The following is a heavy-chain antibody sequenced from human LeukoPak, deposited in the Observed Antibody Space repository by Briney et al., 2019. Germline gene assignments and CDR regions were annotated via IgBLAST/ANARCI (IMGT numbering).Heavy chain of an antibody. CDR3: ARDKDDYGDY. V-gene: IGHV3-30-3*01. J-gene: IGHJ4*02. CDR1: GFTFSSYA. CDR2: ISYDGSNK. Sequence: PGRSLRLSCAASGFTFSSYAMHWVRQAPGKGLEWVAVISYDGSNKYYADSVKGRFTISRDNSKNTLYLQMNSLRAEDTAVYYCARDKDDYGDYWGQGTLVTVSS.